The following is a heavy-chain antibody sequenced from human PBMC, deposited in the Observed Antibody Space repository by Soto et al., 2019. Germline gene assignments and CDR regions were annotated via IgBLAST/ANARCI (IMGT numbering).Heavy chain of an antibody. Sequence: QLQLQESGPGLVKPSETLSLTCTVSGGSISSSSYYWGWIRQPPGKGLEWIGSIYYSGSTYYNPSLKSRVTISVDTSKNQLSLKLSYVTAADTAVYYCARQRGYEFGVVTPFDYWGQGTLVTVSS. CDR2: IYYSGST. CDR3: ARQRGYEFGVVTPFDY. J-gene: IGHJ4*02. D-gene: IGHD3-3*01. V-gene: IGHV4-39*01. CDR1: GGSISSSSYY.